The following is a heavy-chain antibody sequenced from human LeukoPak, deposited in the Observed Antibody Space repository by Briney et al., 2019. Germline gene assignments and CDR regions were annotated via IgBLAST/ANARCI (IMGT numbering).Heavy chain of an antibody. CDR1: GGSISSSSYS. Sequence: PSETLSLTCTVSGGSISSSSYSWGWFRQPPGKGLEWIGSIYYSGSTYYNPSLKSRVTISVDTSKNQFSLKLSSVTAADTAVYYCARLEPYSGKIQFDYWGQGTLVTVSS. V-gene: IGHV4-39*01. CDR3: ARLEPYSGKIQFDY. D-gene: IGHD1-26*01. J-gene: IGHJ4*02. CDR2: IYYSGST.